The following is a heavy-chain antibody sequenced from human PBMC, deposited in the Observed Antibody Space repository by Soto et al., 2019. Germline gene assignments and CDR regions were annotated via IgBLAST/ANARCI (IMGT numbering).Heavy chain of an antibody. V-gene: IGHV4-34*01. Sequence: SETLSLTCTVSFDSISTYYWSWIRQPLGKGLEWIGEINHSGSTNYSASLKSRVSISEDTSKKQFSLKLSSVTAADTAVYYCARSMKDYRHHRWGFDSSGQGTQVTISS. CDR3: ARSMKDYRHHRWGFDS. J-gene: IGHJ4*02. D-gene: IGHD3-16*02. CDR2: INHSGST. CDR1: FDSISTYY.